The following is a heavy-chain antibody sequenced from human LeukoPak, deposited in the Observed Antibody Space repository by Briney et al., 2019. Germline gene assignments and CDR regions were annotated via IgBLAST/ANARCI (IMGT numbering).Heavy chain of an antibody. Sequence: ASVKVSCKASGYIFTGYYMHWVRQAPGQGLEWMGWINPNSGGTKYAQKFQDRVTMTRDTSITTAYMELSRLRSDDTAVYYCAWVSNEANYDFWSGYYDNWGQGTLVTVSS. CDR1: GYIFTGYY. J-gene: IGHJ4*02. D-gene: IGHD3-3*01. CDR2: INPNSGGT. CDR3: AWVSNEANYDFWSGYYDN. V-gene: IGHV1-2*02.